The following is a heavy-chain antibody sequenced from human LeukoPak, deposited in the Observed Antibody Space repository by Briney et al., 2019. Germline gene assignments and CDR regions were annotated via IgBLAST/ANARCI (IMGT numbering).Heavy chain of an antibody. Sequence: GASVKVSCKASGYTFTSYDINWVRQATGQGLEWMGWMNPNSGNTGYVEEFQRRVNMTRDASISTAYMELSSLRSEDTAVYYCARGFTSGWYANWFDPWGQGTLVTVSS. CDR2: MNPNSGNT. CDR3: ARGFTSGWYANWFDP. V-gene: IGHV1-8*01. CDR1: GYTFTSYD. J-gene: IGHJ5*02. D-gene: IGHD6-19*01.